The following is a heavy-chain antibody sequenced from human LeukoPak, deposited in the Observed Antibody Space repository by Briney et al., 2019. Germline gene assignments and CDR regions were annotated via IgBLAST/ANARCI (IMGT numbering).Heavy chain of an antibody. V-gene: IGHV3-21*04. CDR1: GFTFSSYS. Sequence: GGSLRLSCAASGFTFSSYSMNWVRQAPGKGLEWVSSISISSSYIYYADSVKGRFTISRDNSKNTLYLQMNSLRAEDTAVYYCAKVVWDYYDSSGYAEWGQGTLVTVSS. D-gene: IGHD3-22*01. J-gene: IGHJ4*02. CDR2: ISISSSYI. CDR3: AKVVWDYYDSSGYAE.